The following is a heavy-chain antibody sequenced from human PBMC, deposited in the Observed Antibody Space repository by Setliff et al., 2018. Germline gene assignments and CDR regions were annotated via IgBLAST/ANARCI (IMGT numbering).Heavy chain of an antibody. D-gene: IGHD2-2*01. CDR2: INWNCGRT. J-gene: IGHJ6*04. CDR1: GLTFDDYG. CDR3: AKEFTVVVPAALALDV. Sequence: GGSLRLSCAASGLTFDDYGMSWVRQAPGKGLEWVSGINWNCGRTGYADSVKGRFTISRDDSKNTLYLQMNSRRAEDTAVYYCAKEFTVVVPAALALDVWGKGTTVTVSS. V-gene: IGHV3-20*04.